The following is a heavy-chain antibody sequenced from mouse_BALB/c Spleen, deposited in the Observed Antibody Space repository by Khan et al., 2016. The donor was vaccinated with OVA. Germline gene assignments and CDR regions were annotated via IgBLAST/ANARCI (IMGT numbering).Heavy chain of an antibody. D-gene: IGHD2-1*01. V-gene: IGHV1-5*01. CDR3: ARNGFGNYEIWDY. CDR1: GYTFTNYW. Sequence: VQLQQSGTVLARPGASVKMSCKASGYTFTNYWMHWVKQRPGQGLEWIGTIYPGNSDTNYNQKFTGKAKLTAVPSTSTAYMELSSLTNEDSAVYYCARNGFGNYEIWDYWGQGTTLTVS. CDR2: IYPGNSDT. J-gene: IGHJ2*01.